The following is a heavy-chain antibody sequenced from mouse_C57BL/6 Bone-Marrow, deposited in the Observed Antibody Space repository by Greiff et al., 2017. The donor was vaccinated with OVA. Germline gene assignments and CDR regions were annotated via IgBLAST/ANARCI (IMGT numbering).Heavy chain of an antibody. CDR1: GYTFTDYY. J-gene: IGHJ4*01. Sequence: QVQLQQSGAELVRPGASVKLSCKASGYTFTDYYINWVKQRPGQGLEWIARIYPGSGNTYYNEKFKGKATLTADKSSSTAYMQLSSLTSEDSAVYFCARYDAIDYWGQGTSVTVSS. V-gene: IGHV1-76*01. CDR2: IYPGSGNT. CDR3: ARYDAIDY. D-gene: IGHD2-10*02.